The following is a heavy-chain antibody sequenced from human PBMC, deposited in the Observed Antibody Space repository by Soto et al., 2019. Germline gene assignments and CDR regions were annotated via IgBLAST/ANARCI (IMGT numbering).Heavy chain of an antibody. CDR3: ARQYPSSSRHFDH. CDR1: GFTFRTYY. Sequence: EVELMESGGGLVKPGGSLTLSCAASGFTFRTYYMIWVRQAPGKGLEWVSSISAGSSNIYYAPSVKGRFTISRDNAKNSLYLQINSLRAEDTAVYYCARQYPSSSRHFDHWGQGTLVTVSS. V-gene: IGHV3-21*01. D-gene: IGHD6-6*01. CDR2: ISAGSSNI. J-gene: IGHJ4*02.